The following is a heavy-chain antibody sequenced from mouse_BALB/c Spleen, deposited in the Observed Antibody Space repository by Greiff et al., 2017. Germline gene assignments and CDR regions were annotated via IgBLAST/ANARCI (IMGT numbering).Heavy chain of an antibody. CDR2: ISSGSSTI. V-gene: IGHV5-17*02. D-gene: IGHD2-3*01. Sequence: EVKLMESGGGLVQPGGSRKLSCAASGFTFSSFGMHWVRQAPEKGLEWVAYISSGSSTIYYADTVKGRFTISRDNPKNTLFLQMTSLRSEDTAMYYCARDGWNYWGQGTSVTVSS. J-gene: IGHJ4*01. CDR3: ARDGWNY. CDR1: GFTFSSFG.